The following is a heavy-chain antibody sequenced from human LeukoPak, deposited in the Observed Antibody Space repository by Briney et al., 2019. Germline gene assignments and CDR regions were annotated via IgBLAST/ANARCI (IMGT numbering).Heavy chain of an antibody. CDR1: GGSFSGYY. CDR2: INHSGST. Sequence: PSETLSLTCAVYGGSFSGYYWSWIRQPPGKGLEWIGEINHSGSTNYNPSLKSRVTISLDTSKNQFSLKLSSVTAADTAVYYCARGPNYILTGYYKGGPYYYYGMDVWGKGTTVTVSS. CDR3: ARGPNYILTGYYKGGPYYYYGMDV. D-gene: IGHD3-9*01. V-gene: IGHV4-34*01. J-gene: IGHJ6*04.